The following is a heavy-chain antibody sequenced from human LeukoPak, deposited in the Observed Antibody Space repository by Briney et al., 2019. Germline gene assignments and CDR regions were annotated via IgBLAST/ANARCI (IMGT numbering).Heavy chain of an antibody. CDR2: INHSGST. CDR3: ARGPPSSSPPDY. V-gene: IGHV4-34*01. J-gene: IGHJ4*02. CDR1: GGTFSGCY. D-gene: IGHD6-6*01. Sequence: SETLSLTCAVSGGTFSGCYWSWLRQPPGKGLEWIGEINHSGSTNYNPSLKSRVTISVDTSKNQFSLKLSSVTAADTAVYYCARGPPSSSPPDYWGQGTLVTVSS.